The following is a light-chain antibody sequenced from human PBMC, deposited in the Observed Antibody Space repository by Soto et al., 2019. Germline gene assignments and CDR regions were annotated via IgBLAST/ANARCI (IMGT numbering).Light chain of an antibody. Sequence: EIFMTQSPATLSVSPGERVILSCRASQSVGSTLAWYQRKPGQAPRLLIRGASTRATGVPARFSGSGSGTEFTLSLSSLQSEDFAVYYCQQYSTSLTFGGGTTLEIK. CDR3: QQYSTSLT. CDR1: QSVGST. J-gene: IGKJ4*02. V-gene: IGKV3-15*01. CDR2: GAS.